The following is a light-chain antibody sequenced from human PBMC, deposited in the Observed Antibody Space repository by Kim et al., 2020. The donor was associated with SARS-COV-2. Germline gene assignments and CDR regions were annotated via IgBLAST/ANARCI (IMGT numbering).Light chain of an antibody. CDR2: KAS. CDR1: QSISSW. J-gene: IGKJ2*01. CDR3: QQYNSYSPGST. Sequence: LGDRVTFTCRASQSISSWLAWYQHKPGKAPKLLIYKASSLESGVPSRFSGSGSGTEFTLTISSLQPDDFATYYCQQYNSYSPGSTFGQGTKLEI. V-gene: IGKV1-5*03.